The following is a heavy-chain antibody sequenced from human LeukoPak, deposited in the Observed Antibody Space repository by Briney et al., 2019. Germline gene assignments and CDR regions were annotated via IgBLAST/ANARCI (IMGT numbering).Heavy chain of an antibody. Sequence: KAGGSLRLSCAASGFTFSSYSMNWVRQAPGKGLGWVSSISSSSSYIYYADSVKGRFTISRDNAKNSLYLQMNSLRAEDTAVYYCAGGCSSTSCYESVDYWGQGTLVTVSS. CDR1: GFTFSSYS. CDR3: AGGCSSTSCYESVDY. V-gene: IGHV3-21*01. D-gene: IGHD2-2*01. CDR2: ISSSSSYI. J-gene: IGHJ4*02.